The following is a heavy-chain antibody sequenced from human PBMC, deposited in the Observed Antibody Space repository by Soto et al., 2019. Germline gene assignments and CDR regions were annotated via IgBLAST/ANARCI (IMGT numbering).Heavy chain of an antibody. CDR3: ARGSIATDLLFYYYSGMDV. Sequence: QVQLVQSGAAVKKPGASVKVSCKASGYTCTSYAMHWVRQAPGQRLEWMGWINAGNGNTKYSQKFQGRVTITRDTSASTAYMEMSRLRSEDTAVYYCARGSIATDLLFYYYSGMDVWGQGTTVTVSS. CDR2: INAGNGNT. D-gene: IGHD6-13*01. CDR1: GYTCTSYA. J-gene: IGHJ6*02. V-gene: IGHV1-3*01.